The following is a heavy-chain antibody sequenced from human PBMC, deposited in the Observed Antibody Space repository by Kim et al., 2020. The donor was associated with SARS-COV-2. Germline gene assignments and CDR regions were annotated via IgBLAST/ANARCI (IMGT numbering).Heavy chain of an antibody. D-gene: IGHD3-10*01. Sequence: GGSLRLSCAASGFTFSSYWMHWVRQAPGKGLVWVSRINSDGSSTSYADSVKGRFTISRDNAKNTLYLQMNSLRAEDTAVYYCAGLWFGELLEPFDYWGQGTLVTVSS. CDR3: AGLWFGELLEPFDY. CDR1: GFTFSSYW. J-gene: IGHJ4*02. V-gene: IGHV3-74*01. CDR2: INSDGSST.